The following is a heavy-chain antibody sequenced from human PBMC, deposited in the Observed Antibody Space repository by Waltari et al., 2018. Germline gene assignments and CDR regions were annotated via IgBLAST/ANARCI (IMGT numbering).Heavy chain of an antibody. J-gene: IGHJ6*02. Sequence: QVQLQESGPGLVKPSQTLSLTRTVSAGSINSDNYYWSWIRQTAGKGLEWIGRIYSSGRTNYNPSLKSRLTMSIDTSRSQFSLQLSSVTAADTAVYYCVRGYVSSWYRPFGMDVWGQGTTVTVSS. D-gene: IGHD6-13*01. CDR2: IYSSGRT. CDR1: AGSINSDNYY. V-gene: IGHV4-61*02. CDR3: VRGYVSSWYRPFGMDV.